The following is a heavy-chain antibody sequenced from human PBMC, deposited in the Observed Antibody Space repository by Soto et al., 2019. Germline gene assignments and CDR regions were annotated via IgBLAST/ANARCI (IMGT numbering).Heavy chain of an antibody. J-gene: IGHJ3*02. CDR3: AKGNSWSPALVLDI. CDR1: GFTFSSYA. CDR2: ISGSGGST. V-gene: IGHV3-23*01. D-gene: IGHD1-7*01. Sequence: EVQLLESGGGLVQPGGSLRLSCAASGFTFSSYAMNWVRQAPGKGLEWVSAISGSGGSTYYADSVKGRFTISRDSSKNTLYLQMNSLRAEDTAVYYCAKGNSWSPALVLDIWGQGTMVTVSA.